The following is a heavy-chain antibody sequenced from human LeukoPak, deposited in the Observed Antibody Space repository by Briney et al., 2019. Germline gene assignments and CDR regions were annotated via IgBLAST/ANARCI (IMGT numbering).Heavy chain of an antibody. CDR1: GFTFSSYS. J-gene: IGHJ4*02. CDR2: ISKSSDRI. D-gene: IGHD2-2*01. Sequence: GGSLRLSCAASGFTFSSYSMNWVRQAPGKGLEWVSYISKSSDRIYHADSVKGRFTISRDNAKNSLYLQMDSLRAEDAAVYYCARDLLNDEGSSYFFDQWGQGTLVTVSS. V-gene: IGHV3-48*04. CDR3: ARDLLNDEGSSYFFDQ.